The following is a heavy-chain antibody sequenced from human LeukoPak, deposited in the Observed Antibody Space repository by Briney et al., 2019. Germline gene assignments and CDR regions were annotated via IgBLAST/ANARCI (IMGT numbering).Heavy chain of an antibody. V-gene: IGHV1-18*01. J-gene: IGHJ6*03. Sequence: GASVKVSCKASGYTFTSYGISWVRQAPGQGLEWMGWISAYNGNTNYAQKLQGRVTMTTDTSTSTAYMELRSLRSDDTAVYYCARDPRYSSSLYYYYYYMDVWGKGTTVTV. CDR3: ARDPRYSSSLYYYYYYMDV. D-gene: IGHD6-6*01. CDR1: GYTFTSYG. CDR2: ISAYNGNT.